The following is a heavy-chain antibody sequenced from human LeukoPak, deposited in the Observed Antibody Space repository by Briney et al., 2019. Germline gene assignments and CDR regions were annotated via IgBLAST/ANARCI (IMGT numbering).Heavy chain of an antibody. CDR1: GYTFTSYY. Sequence: ASVKVSCKASGYTFTSYYIHWVRQAPEQGLEWMGIINPSAGSTSYAQNFQGRVTMTRDTSISTAYMELSRLRSDDTAVYYCARGIAVADLKYWGQGTLVTVSS. CDR3: ARGIAVADLKY. CDR2: INPSAGST. V-gene: IGHV1-46*01. J-gene: IGHJ4*02. D-gene: IGHD6-19*01.